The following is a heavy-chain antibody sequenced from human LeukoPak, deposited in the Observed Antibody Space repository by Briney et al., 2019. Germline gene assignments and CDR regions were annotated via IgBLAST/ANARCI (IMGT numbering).Heavy chain of an antibody. CDR1: GFIVSGNY. CDR3: ARDSSGVDY. D-gene: IGHD3-10*01. J-gene: IGHJ4*02. V-gene: IGHV3-66*01. Sequence: GGSLRLSCAASGFIVSGNYMTWVRQAPGKGLEWVSTLYGGGNTYYADSVKGRFTISRDNSKNTLYLQMNSLRAEDTAVYYCARDSSGVDYWGQGTLVTVSS. CDR2: LYGGGNT.